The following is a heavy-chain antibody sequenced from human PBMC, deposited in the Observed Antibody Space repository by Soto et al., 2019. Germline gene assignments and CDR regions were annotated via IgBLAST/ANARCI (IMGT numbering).Heavy chain of an antibody. CDR2: IYYSGST. J-gene: IGHJ4*02. D-gene: IGHD4-17*01. V-gene: IGHV4-39*01. CDR1: GGSISSSSYY. CDR3: ARRLWHLDYSDYILDD. Sequence: QLQLQESGPGLVKPSETLSLTCTVSGGSISSSSYYWGWIRQPPGKGLEWIGSIYYSGSTYYNQTLKNQVTTSVDTSKTQCSLKLSSVTAADKAVYYCARRLWHLDYSDYILDDWEQGTLVTVSS.